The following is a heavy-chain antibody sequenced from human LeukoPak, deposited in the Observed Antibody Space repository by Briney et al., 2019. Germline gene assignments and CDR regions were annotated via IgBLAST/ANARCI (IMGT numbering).Heavy chain of an antibody. Sequence: ASVKVSCKASGYTFTNYGISWVRQAPGQGLEWMGWISAYNGNTNYAENLQGTVTMTTDKSTSTAYMELRSLRSDDTAVYYCARDLLPTGGRPGSSDYWGQGTLVTVSS. J-gene: IGHJ4*02. CDR3: ARDLLPTGGRPGSSDY. CDR1: GYTFTNYG. D-gene: IGHD2-15*01. V-gene: IGHV1-18*01. CDR2: ISAYNGNT.